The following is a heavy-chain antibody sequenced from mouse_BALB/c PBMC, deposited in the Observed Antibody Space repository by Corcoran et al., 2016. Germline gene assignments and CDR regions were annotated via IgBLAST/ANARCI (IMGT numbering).Heavy chain of an antibody. V-gene: IGHV1S136*01. D-gene: IGHD1-1*01. Sequence: EVQLQQSGPELVKTGASVKMSCKASGYTFTSYVMHWVKQKPGQGLEWIGYINPYNDGTKYNEKFKGKATLTSDKSSSTAYMELSSLTSEDSAVYYCAREGYYGSRVFDYWGQGTTLTVSS. CDR1: GYTFTSYV. CDR3: AREGYYGSRVFDY. J-gene: IGHJ2*01. CDR2: INPYNDGT.